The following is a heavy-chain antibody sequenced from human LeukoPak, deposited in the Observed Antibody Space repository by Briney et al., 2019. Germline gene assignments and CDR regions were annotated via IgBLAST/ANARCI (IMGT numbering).Heavy chain of an antibody. J-gene: IGHJ4*02. CDR2: INHSGST. D-gene: IGHD3-22*01. CDR1: GGSFSGYY. Sequence: SETLSLTCAVYGGSFSGYYWSWIRQPPGKGLEWVGEINHSGSTNYNPSPKSRVTISVDTSKNQFSLKLSSVTAADTAVYYCASVSYDSSGYYTGFDYWGQGTLVTVSS. CDR3: ASVSYDSSGYYTGFDY. V-gene: IGHV4-34*01.